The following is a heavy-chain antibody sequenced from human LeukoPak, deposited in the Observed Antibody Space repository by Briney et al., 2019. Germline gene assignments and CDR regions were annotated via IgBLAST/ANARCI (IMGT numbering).Heavy chain of an antibody. J-gene: IGHJ6*03. Sequence: GGSLRLSCAASGFTFSSYEMNWVRQAPGKGLEWVSAISGSGGSTYYADSVKGRFTISRDNSKNTLYLQMNSLRAEDTAVYYCAKNGLVAPRVSAAGTRHYYYYMDVWGKGTTVTVSS. CDR3: AKNGLVAPRVSAAGTRHYYYYMDV. D-gene: IGHD6-13*01. CDR1: GFTFSSYE. V-gene: IGHV3-23*01. CDR2: ISGSGGST.